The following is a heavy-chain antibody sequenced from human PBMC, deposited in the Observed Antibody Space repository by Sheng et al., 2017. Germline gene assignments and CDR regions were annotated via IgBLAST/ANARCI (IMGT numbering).Heavy chain of an antibody. J-gene: IGHJ4*02. CDR2: ISSRSSYT. CDR1: GFTFSDSY. V-gene: IGHV3-11*05. Sequence: PGGSLRLSCAVSGFTFSDSYMSWIRQASGKGLEWVSYISSRSSYTDYADSVKGRFTISRDNAKNSLYLQMHSLRAEDTAVYYCARAVLDGDYPPVYFDYWGQGTLVTVSS. D-gene: IGHD4-17*01. CDR3: ARAVLDGDYPPVYFDY.